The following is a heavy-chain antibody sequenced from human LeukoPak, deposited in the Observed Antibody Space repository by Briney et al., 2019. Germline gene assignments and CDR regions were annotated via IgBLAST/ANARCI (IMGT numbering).Heavy chain of an antibody. CDR2: FSASGGST. D-gene: IGHD3-10*01. V-gene: IGHV3-23*01. CDR1: GFTFSTYA. CDR3: ARGADLWFGESLPFDY. Sequence: GGSLRLSCAASGFTFSTYAMSWVRQAPGKGLEWVSVFSASGGSTYSADSVKGRFTFSRDDSKNTLYLQMNSLRAEDTAVYYCARGADLWFGESLPFDYWGQGTLVTVSS. J-gene: IGHJ4*02.